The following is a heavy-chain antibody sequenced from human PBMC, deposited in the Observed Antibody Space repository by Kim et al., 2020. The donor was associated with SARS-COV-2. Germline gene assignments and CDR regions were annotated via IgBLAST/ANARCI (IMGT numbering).Heavy chain of an antibody. J-gene: IGHJ4*02. Sequence: RYRPAFQGQVTISADKSISTAYLQWSSLKASDTAMYYCARRRNYYGDHDYWGQGTLVTVSS. D-gene: IGHD3-10*01. CDR3: ARRRNYYGDHDY. V-gene: IGHV5-51*01.